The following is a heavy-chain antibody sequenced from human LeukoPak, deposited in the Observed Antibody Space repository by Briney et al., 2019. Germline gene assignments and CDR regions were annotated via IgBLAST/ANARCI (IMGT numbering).Heavy chain of an antibody. Sequence: GGSLRLSCAASRFPFSSSSMNWVRQAPGKGLEWVSYISSSGTTIYYADSVKGRFTISRDNAKNSLYLQMNSLRAEDTAVYYCAGNRILTGYYLFDYWGQGTLVTVSS. CDR2: ISSSGTTI. CDR3: AGNRILTGYYLFDY. V-gene: IGHV3-48*04. D-gene: IGHD3-9*01. J-gene: IGHJ4*02. CDR1: RFPFSSSS.